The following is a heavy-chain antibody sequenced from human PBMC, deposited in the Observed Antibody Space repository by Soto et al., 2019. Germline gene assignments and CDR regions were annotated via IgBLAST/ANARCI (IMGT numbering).Heavy chain of an antibody. J-gene: IGHJ5*01. CDR1: GGYISSYY. V-gene: IGHV4-59*01. Sequence: SETLSLTCTVGGGYISSYYWSWIRQPPGKGLEWIGYIYYSGSTNYNPSLKSRVTISVDTPKNQFSLKLSSVTAADTAVYYCAREDADDSGSYIDSWGKRTLVTVSS. D-gene: IGHD1-26*01. CDR3: AREDADDSGSYIDS. CDR2: IYYSGST.